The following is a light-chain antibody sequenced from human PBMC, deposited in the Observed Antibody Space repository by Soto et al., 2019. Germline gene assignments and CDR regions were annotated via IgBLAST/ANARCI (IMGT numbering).Light chain of an antibody. CDR2: KAS. Sequence: DIQMTQSPSTLSASVGDTITITCRASQSISRWLAWYQQKPGKAPKVMIYKASILESGAPSGFNGSGSGTEFTLTISSLQPDDFATYYCQQYKTYWSFGQGTRVEIK. V-gene: IGKV1-5*03. J-gene: IGKJ1*01. CDR3: QQYKTYWS. CDR1: QSISRW.